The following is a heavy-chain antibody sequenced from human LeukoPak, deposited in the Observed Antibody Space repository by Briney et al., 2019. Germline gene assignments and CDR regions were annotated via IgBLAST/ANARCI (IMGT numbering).Heavy chain of an antibody. Sequence: ASVKVSCKASGYTFTGYYMHWVRQAPGQGLEWMGWINPNSGGTNYAQKLQGRVTMTTDTSTSTAYMELRSLRSDDTAVYYCAREGGSFYDILTGYYTGGAFDIWGQGTMVTVSS. V-gene: IGHV1-2*02. CDR2: INPNSGGT. CDR3: AREGGSFYDILTGYYTGGAFDI. J-gene: IGHJ3*02. D-gene: IGHD3-9*01. CDR1: GYTFTGYY.